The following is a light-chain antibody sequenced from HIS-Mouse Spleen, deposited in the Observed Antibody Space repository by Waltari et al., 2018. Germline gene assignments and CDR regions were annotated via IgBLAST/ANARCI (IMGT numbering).Light chain of an antibody. CDR2: DDS. CDR1: NIGSKS. V-gene: IGLV3-21*03. Sequence: SYVLTQPPSVSVAPGKTARITYGGNNIGSKSVHWYQQKPGQAPVLVVSDDSDGPSGIPERFSGSNSGNTATLTISRVEAGDEADYYCQVWDSSSDHVVFGGGTKLTVL. CDR3: QVWDSSSDHVV. J-gene: IGLJ2*01.